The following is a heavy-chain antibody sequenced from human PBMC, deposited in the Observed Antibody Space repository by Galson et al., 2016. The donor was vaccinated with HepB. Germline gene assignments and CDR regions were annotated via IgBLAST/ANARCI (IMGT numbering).Heavy chain of an antibody. CDR2: IWYDGSKK. CDR3: AKDRRNFWSGYFDY. Sequence: SLRLSCAASGFSFRSHGMHWVRQAPGKGLEWVAVIWYDGSKKYYTESVKGRFTISRDNPKNTLYLQMDSLRAEDTAVYYCAKDRRNFWSGYFDYWGQGTLVTVSS. D-gene: IGHD3-3*01. V-gene: IGHV3-33*06. CDR1: GFSFRSHG. J-gene: IGHJ4*02.